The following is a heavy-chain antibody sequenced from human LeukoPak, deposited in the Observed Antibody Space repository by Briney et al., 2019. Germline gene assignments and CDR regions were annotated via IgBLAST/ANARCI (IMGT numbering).Heavy chain of an antibody. CDR3: ARDRLFDL. D-gene: IGHD6-25*01. J-gene: IGHJ2*01. CDR1: GFTFSSYSM. V-gene: IGHV4-4*02. CDR2: IYHSGST. Sequence: GSLRLSCAASGFTFSSYSMNWVRQPPGKGLEWIGEIYHSGSTNYNPSLKSRVTISVDKSKNQFSLKLSSVTAADTAVYYCARDRLFDLWGRGTLVTVSS.